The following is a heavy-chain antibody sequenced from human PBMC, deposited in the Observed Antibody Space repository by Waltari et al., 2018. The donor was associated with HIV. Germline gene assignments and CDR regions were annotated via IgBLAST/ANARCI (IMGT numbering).Heavy chain of an antibody. CDR1: YY. V-gene: IGHV4-59*08. CDR2: LYHSGST. J-gene: IGHJ3*01. D-gene: IGHD3-10*01. CDR3: ARHSGSMGGAFDV. Sequence: YYWSWIRQPPGKGLEWIGYLYHSGSTNYNPSLKSRVTTSVDTSKNRFSLNLTSVTAADTAVYYCARHSGSMGGAFDVWGQGTMVTVSS.